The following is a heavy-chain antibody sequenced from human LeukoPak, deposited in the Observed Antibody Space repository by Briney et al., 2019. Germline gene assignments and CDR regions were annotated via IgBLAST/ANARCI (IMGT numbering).Heavy chain of an antibody. CDR3: ARELEYCSSTSCHKAFDI. J-gene: IGHJ3*02. CDR1: GGSISSGDYY. Sequence: PSQTLSLTCTVSGGSISSGDYYWSWIRQPPGKGLEWIGYIYYSGSTYYNPSLKSRVTISVDTSKNQFSLKLSSVTAADKAVYYCARELEYCSSTSCHKAFDIWGQGTMVTVSS. CDR2: IYYSGST. D-gene: IGHD2-2*01. V-gene: IGHV4-30-4*01.